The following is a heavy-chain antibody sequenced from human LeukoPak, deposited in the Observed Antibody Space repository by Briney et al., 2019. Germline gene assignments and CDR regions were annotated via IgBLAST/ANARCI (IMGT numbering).Heavy chain of an antibody. Sequence: GTTLRLSCAASGFTFSSYAMSWVRQAPGKGLEWVSAISGSGGSTYYADSVKGRFTISRDNSKNTLYLQMNSLRAEDTAVYYCAKEYYDFWSGYPHDYWGQGTLVTVSS. CDR1: GFTFSSYA. D-gene: IGHD3-3*01. CDR3: AKEYYDFWSGYPHDY. V-gene: IGHV3-23*01. CDR2: ISGSGGST. J-gene: IGHJ4*02.